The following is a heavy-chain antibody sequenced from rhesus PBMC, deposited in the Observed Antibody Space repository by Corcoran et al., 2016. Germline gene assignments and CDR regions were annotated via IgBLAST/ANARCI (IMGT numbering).Heavy chain of an antibody. CDR3: GLLYNR. D-gene: IGHD3-22*01. CDR1: GYSISSGYG. J-gene: IGHJ4*01. CDR2: IGGSSGST. V-gene: IGHV4-127*01. Sequence: QVQLQESGPGLVKPSETLSLTCAVSGYSISSGYGWSWISQPPGKGLEWMGYIGGSSGSTNYNTSRKSRVTISKDTSKNKFSLKLSSVTAADTAVYYWGLLYNRWGQGVLVTVSS.